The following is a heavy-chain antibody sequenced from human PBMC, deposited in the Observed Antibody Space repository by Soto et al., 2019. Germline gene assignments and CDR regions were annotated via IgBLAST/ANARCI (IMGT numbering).Heavy chain of an antibody. CDR1: GYTFPVSY. J-gene: IGHJ6*02. D-gene: IGHD1-1*01. V-gene: IGHV1-2*02. CDR2: INPNSGDT. CDR3: ARVSAGKTLYGMDV. Sequence: QVQLVQSGAEVKKPGASVKVSCETSGYTFPVSYTHWLRQAPGQGLEWMGWINPNSGDTNYAHKFEGRVTMTRDSSAGTAYMELSGLRSDDTAVYFCARVSAGKTLYGMDVWGQGTTVTVSS.